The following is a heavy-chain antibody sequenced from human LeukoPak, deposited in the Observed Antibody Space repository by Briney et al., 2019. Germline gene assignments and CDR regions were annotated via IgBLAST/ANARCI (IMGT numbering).Heavy chain of an antibody. V-gene: IGHV4-34*01. CDR1: GGSFSGYY. CDR3: ARGRRVAGTHYYYYGMDV. J-gene: IGHJ6*02. CDR2: INHSGST. Sequence: PSETLSLTCAVYGGSFSGYYWSWIRQPPGKGLEWIGEINHSGSTNYNPSLKSRVTTSVDTSKNQFSLKLSSVTAADTAVYYCARGRRVAGTHYYYYGMDVWGQGTTVTVSS. D-gene: IGHD6-19*01.